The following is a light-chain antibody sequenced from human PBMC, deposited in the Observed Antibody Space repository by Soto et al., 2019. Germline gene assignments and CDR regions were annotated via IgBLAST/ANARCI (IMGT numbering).Light chain of an antibody. Sequence: EIVLTQSPGTLSLSPGERATLSCRASQSVSSTYLAWYQQKPGQAPSLLIYGASRRATGIPDRFSGSGSGTDFTLTISRLEPKDFAVYYCQQDERSPTTFGGGTKVEIK. CDR1: QSVSSTY. CDR3: QQDERSPTT. J-gene: IGKJ4*01. CDR2: GAS. V-gene: IGKV3-20*01.